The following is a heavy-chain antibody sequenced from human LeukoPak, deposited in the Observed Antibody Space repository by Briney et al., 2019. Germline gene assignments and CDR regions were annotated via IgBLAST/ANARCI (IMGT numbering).Heavy chain of an antibody. CDR3: ATGLRPQYYYYYGMDV. Sequence: SETLSLTCTVSGGSISSYYWSWIRQPPGKGLEWIGYIYYSGSTNYNPSLKNRVTISVDTSKNQFSLKLSSVTAADTAVYYCATGLRPQYYYYYGMDVWGQGTTVTVSS. CDR2: IYYSGST. CDR1: GGSISSYY. V-gene: IGHV4-59*01. D-gene: IGHD3-16*01. J-gene: IGHJ6*02.